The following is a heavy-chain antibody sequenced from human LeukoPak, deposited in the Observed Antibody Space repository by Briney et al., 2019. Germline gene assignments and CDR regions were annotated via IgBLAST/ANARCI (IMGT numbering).Heavy chain of an antibody. CDR2: IYFSGSA. V-gene: IGHV4-39*01. Sequence: SETLSLTCTVSGDITHYWGWIRQPPGKGLECIGSIYFSGSAYYNPSLRSRVTISLDTSKKQLSLKLNSVTAADTAVYYCAKHNGGGVGSYVAPGPPDYFDYWGQGTLVTVSS. CDR3: AKHNGGGVGSYVAPGPPDYFDY. D-gene: IGHD1-26*01. CDR1: GDITHY. J-gene: IGHJ4*02.